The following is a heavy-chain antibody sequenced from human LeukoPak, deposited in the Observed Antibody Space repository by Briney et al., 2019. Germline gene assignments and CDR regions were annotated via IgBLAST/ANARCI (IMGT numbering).Heavy chain of an antibody. J-gene: IGHJ3*02. CDR3: ARAPRGVVVKTDAFDI. D-gene: IGHD2-15*01. CDR1: GGSISSYY. V-gene: IGHV4-59*01. Sequence: PSETLSLTCTVSGGSISSYYWSWIRQPPGKGLECIGYIYYSGSTNYNPSLKSRVRTSVDTSKKQFSLKLSSVTAADTAVYYCARAPRGVVVKTDAFDIWGQGTMVTVSS. CDR2: IYYSGST.